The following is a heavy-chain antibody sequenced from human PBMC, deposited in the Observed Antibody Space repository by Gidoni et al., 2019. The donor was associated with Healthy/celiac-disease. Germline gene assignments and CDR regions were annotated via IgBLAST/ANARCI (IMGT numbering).Heavy chain of an antibody. Sequence: QVQLVESGGGVVQPGRSLRLSCAASGFTFSSYGLHWVRRAPGKGLEWVAVISYDGSNKYYADSVKGRFTISRDNSKNTLYLQMNSLRAEDTAVYYCAKRAQQLVSANPPYYYYYYYMDVWGKGTTVTVSS. D-gene: IGHD6-13*01. CDR1: GFTFSSYG. V-gene: IGHV3-30*18. CDR3: AKRAQQLVSANPPYYYYYYYMDV. J-gene: IGHJ6*03. CDR2: ISYDGSNK.